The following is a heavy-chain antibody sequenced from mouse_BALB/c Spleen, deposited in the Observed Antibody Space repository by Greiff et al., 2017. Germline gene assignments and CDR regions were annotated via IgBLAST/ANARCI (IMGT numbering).Heavy chain of an antibody. CDR2: IWSGGST. D-gene: IGHD1-1*01. Sequence: QVQLKQSGPGLVQPSQSLSITCTVSGFSLTSYGVHWVRQSPGKGLEWLGVIWSGGSTDYNAAFISRLSISKDNSKSQVFFKMNSLQANDTAIYYCARKKPYEGSDYYAMDYWGQGTSVTVSS. CDR1: GFSLTSYG. V-gene: IGHV2-2*02. J-gene: IGHJ4*01. CDR3: ARKKPYEGSDYYAMDY.